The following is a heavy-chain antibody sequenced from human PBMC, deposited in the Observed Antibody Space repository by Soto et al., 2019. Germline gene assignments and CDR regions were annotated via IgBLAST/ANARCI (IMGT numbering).Heavy chain of an antibody. CDR3: AREDIVLVPAAPHLLYYYYGMDV. J-gene: IGHJ6*02. Sequence: QVQLVESGGGVVQPGRSLRLSCAASGFTFSSYAMHWVRQAPGKGLEWVAVISYDGSNKYYADSVKGRFTISRDNSKNTLYLQMNGLRAEDTAVYYCAREDIVLVPAAPHLLYYYYGMDVWGQGTTVTVSS. CDR2: ISYDGSNK. CDR1: GFTFSSYA. V-gene: IGHV3-30-3*01. D-gene: IGHD2-2*01.